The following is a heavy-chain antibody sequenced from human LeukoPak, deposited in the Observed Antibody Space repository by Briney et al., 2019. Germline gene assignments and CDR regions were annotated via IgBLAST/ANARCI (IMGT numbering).Heavy chain of an antibody. Sequence: GGSLRLSCAASGFTFSSYAMSWVRQAPGKGLEWVSAISGSGGSTYYADSVKGRFTISRDNPKNTLYLQMNSLRAEDTAVYYCAKAKGSPYSGYPYYFDYWGQGTLVTVSS. CDR1: GFTFSSYA. CDR2: ISGSGGST. J-gene: IGHJ4*02. V-gene: IGHV3-23*01. D-gene: IGHD5-12*01. CDR3: AKAKGSPYSGYPYYFDY.